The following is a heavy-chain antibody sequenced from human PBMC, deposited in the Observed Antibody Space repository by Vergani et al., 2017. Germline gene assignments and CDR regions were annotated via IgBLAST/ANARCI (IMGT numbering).Heavy chain of an antibody. D-gene: IGHD6-13*01. V-gene: IGHV4-34*01. CDR1: GFTFSDYY. CDR3: ARGNDSSSWWGDDY. J-gene: IGHJ4*02. Sequence: QVQLVESGGGLVKPGGSLRLSCAASGFTFSDYYMSWIRQAPGKGLEWIGEINHSGSTNYNPSLKSRVTISVDTSKNQFSLKLSSVTAADTAVYYCARGNDSSSWWGDDYWGQGTLVTVSS. CDR2: INHSGST.